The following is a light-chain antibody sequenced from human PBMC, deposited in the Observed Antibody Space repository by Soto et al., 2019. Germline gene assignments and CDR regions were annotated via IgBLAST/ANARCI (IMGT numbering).Light chain of an antibody. CDR1: QSISNY. J-gene: IGKJ2*01. Sequence: GDRVTITCRASQSISNYLNWYQQKPGEAPTLLIYGASTLQTGVPSRFSASGSGTDFTLTINSLQPEDFATYYCQQSYFTPMYTFGQGTRLDIK. CDR2: GAS. CDR3: QQSYFTPMYT. V-gene: IGKV1-39*01.